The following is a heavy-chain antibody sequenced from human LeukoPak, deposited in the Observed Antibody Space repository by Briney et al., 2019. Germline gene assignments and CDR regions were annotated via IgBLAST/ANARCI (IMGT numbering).Heavy chain of an antibody. D-gene: IGHD2-2*01. CDR3: ARVVPAAMGYYYYYYYMDV. Sequence: SETLSLTCAVYGGSFSGYYWSWIRQPPGKGLEWIGEINHRGSTNYNPSLKSRVTISVDTSKNQFSLKLSSVTAADTAVYYCARVVPAAMGYYYYYYYMDVWGKGTTVTVSS. CDR2: INHRGST. J-gene: IGHJ6*03. CDR1: GGSFSGYY. V-gene: IGHV4-34*01.